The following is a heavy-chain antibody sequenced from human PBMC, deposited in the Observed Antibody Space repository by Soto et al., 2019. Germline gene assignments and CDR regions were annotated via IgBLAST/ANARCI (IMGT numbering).Heavy chain of an antibody. D-gene: IGHD3-16*01. J-gene: IGHJ5*02. V-gene: IGHV3-74*01. CDR3: TSDPFGLRDA. Sequence: PGGSLRLSCAASGFPFSQYWMHWVRQTPGKGVVWGSRINPAGTITNHSDSVEGQFTISRDNADSALFLQMNSLSAEDTAIYYCTSDPFGLRDAWGQGTLVTVSS. CDR1: GFPFSQYW. CDR2: INPAGTIT.